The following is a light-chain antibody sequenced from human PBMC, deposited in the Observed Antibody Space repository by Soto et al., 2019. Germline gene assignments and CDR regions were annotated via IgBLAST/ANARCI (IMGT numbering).Light chain of an antibody. V-gene: IGLV1-44*01. CDR2: TNN. CDR3: AAWDDSLNAVV. Sequence: QAVVTQPPSVSGTPGQKVSISCSGTTSNLGGNTVNWYQQLPGTAPKLLIYTNNQRPSGVPDRFSGSKSGTSASLAISGLRSEDEADFYCAAWDDSLNAVVFGGGTQLTVL. J-gene: IGLJ2*01. CDR1: TSNLGGNT.